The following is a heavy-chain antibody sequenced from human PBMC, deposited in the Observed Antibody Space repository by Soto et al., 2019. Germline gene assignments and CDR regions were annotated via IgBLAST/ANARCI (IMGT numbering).Heavy chain of an antibody. J-gene: IGHJ4*02. CDR1: GFTFSSYG. CDR3: ARDHSGWYRVDYYFDY. V-gene: IGHV3-33*01. Sequence: QVQLVESGGGVVQPGRSLRLSCAASGFTFSSYGMHWVRQAPGKGLEWVGVIWYDGSNKYYADSVKGRFTISRDNSKNTLYLQMNSLRAEDTAVYYCARDHSGWYRVDYYFDYWGQGTLVTVSS. CDR2: IWYDGSNK. D-gene: IGHD6-19*01.